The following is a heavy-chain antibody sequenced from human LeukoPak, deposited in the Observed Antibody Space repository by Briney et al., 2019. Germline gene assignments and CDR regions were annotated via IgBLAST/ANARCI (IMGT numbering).Heavy chain of an antibody. CDR1: GGSVSDYY. V-gene: IGHV4-59*02. CDR3: ARSVDTSMVGDY. J-gene: IGHJ4*02. D-gene: IGHD5-18*01. Sequence: SETLSLTCTISGGSVSDYYWSWIRQPPGKGLEWIGYIYYSGSTNYNPSLKNRVTISLDTSKNQFSLKLNSVTAADTAVYYCARSVDTSMVGDYWGQGTLVTVSS. CDR2: IYYSGST.